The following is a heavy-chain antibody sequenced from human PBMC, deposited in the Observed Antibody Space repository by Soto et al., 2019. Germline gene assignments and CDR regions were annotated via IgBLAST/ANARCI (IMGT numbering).Heavy chain of an antibody. CDR3: GRDRYCTAGSCYLVAY. CDR1: GYTFTSYG. CDR2: ISAYNGNT. D-gene: IGHD2-15*01. V-gene: IGHV1-18*01. Sequence: QVQLVQSGAEVKKPGASVKVSCKASGYTFTSYGISWVRQAPGQGLVWMGWISAYNGNTNYAQKLQGRVTMTTDTPTTTAYTELRSLRSGDTAGYCWGRDRYCTAGSCYLVAYWGQGALVTVSS. J-gene: IGHJ4*02.